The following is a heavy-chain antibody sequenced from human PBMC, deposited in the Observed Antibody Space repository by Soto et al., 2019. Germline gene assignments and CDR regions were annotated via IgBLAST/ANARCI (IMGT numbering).Heavy chain of an antibody. CDR1: GFTFSSYG. CDR2: IWYDGSNK. D-gene: IGHD3-22*01. J-gene: IGHJ4*02. V-gene: IGHV3-33*01. Sequence: QVQLVESGGGVVQPGRSLRLSCAASGFTFSSYGMHWVRQAPGKGLEWVAVIWYDGSNKYYADSVKGRFTISRDNSKNTLYLQMNSLRAEDRAVYYGARDRGYDSSGRIDYWGQGTLVTVSS. CDR3: ARDRGYDSSGRIDY.